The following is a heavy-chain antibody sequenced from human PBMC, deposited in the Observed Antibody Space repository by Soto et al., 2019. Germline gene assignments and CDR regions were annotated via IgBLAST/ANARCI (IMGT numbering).Heavy chain of an antibody. CDR3: AKGLDRVVAAYYFDY. Sequence: EVQLLESGGGLVQPGGSLRLSCAASGFTFSSYAMSWVRQAPGKGLEWVSAISGSGGSTYYADSGKGRFTISRDNSKNALYMQMNSVRAEDTDVYYCAKGLDRVVAAYYFDYWGQGTLVTVSS. CDR2: ISGSGGST. J-gene: IGHJ4*02. D-gene: IGHD2-15*01. V-gene: IGHV3-23*01. CDR1: GFTFSSYA.